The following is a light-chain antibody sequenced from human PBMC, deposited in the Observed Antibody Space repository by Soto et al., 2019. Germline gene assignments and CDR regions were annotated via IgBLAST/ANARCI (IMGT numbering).Light chain of an antibody. CDR3: QQCATSPLT. J-gene: IGKJ1*01. V-gene: IGKV3-20*01. CDR2: DAS. CDR1: QSVSKNY. Sequence: EIVLTQSPGTLSLSPGERATLSCRASQSVSKNYLAWYQQKPGQAPRLLIYDASSRATGIPDRFSGSGSVTDFPLTISRLEPEDFAVYYCQQCATSPLTFGQGTKVEIK.